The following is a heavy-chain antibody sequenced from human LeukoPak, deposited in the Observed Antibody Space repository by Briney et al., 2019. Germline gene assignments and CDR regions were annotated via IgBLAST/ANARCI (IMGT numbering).Heavy chain of an antibody. D-gene: IGHD1-26*01. V-gene: IGHV6-1*01. CDR2: TYYRSKWYN. Sequence: SQTLSLTCAISGDSVSSNSAAWNWIRQSPSRGLEWLGRTYYRSKWYNDYAVSVKSRITINPDTSKNQFSLQLNSVTPEDTAVYYCARTYFTSGSYSLNWFDPWGQGTLVTVSS. CDR1: GDSVSSNSAA. J-gene: IGHJ5*02. CDR3: ARTYFTSGSYSLNWFDP.